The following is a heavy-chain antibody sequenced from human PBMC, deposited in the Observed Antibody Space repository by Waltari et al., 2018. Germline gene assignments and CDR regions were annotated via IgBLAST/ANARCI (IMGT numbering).Heavy chain of an antibody. J-gene: IGHJ5*02. CDR1: GGSISSSY. D-gene: IGHD6-6*01. CDR2: IYNSWSS. CDR3: ARDWGAARGWFDP. V-gene: IGHV4-4*07. Sequence: QVQLQESGPGLVKPSETLSLTCTVSGGSISSSYWSWIRQPAGKGLEWSGRIYNSWSSNYNPALKSRVTMTVDTSKNQFSLKLSSVTAADTAVYYCARDWGAARGWFDPWGQGTLVTVSS.